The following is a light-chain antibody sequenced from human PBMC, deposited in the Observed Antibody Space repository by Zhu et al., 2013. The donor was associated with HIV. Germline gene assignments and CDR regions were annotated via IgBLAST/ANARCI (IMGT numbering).Light chain of an antibody. V-gene: IGKV1-5*01. CDR3: QEYDTDPYT. J-gene: IGKJ2*01. CDR1: QSISNY. CDR2: DTS. Sequence: DIQMTQSPSTLSASVGDRVTITCRASQSISNYLAWYQQKPGKAPRLLIYDTSSLESEVPSRFSGSGSGTEFTLTINSLQPDDFATYYCQEYDTDPYTFGQGTKLEI.